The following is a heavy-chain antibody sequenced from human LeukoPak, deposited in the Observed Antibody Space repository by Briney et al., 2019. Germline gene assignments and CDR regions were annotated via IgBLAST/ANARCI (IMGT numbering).Heavy chain of an antibody. V-gene: IGHV3-74*01. Sequence: PGGSLRLSCAASGFTFSPYWMHWVRQAPGKGLVWVSLINNDGSSTAYADSVKGRFTISRDNAKNTLYLQMNSLRAEDTAVYYCSKGRGTTVTSAANYWGQGTLVTVSS. D-gene: IGHD4-17*01. J-gene: IGHJ4*02. CDR2: INNDGSST. CDR3: SKGRGTTVTSAANY. CDR1: GFTFSPYW.